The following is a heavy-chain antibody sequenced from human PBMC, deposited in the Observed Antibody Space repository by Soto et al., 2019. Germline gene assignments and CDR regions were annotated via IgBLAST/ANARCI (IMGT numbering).Heavy chain of an antibody. Sequence: SVKVSCKASGGTFSSYAISWVRQAPGQGLEWMGGIIPIFGTANCAQKFQGRVTITADESTSTAYMELSSLRSEDTAVYYCARGLPTDIVVVPAATRRPNWFDPWGQGTLVTVSS. D-gene: IGHD2-2*01. J-gene: IGHJ5*02. V-gene: IGHV1-69*13. CDR3: ARGLPTDIVVVPAATRRPNWFDP. CDR1: GGTFSSYA. CDR2: IIPIFGTA.